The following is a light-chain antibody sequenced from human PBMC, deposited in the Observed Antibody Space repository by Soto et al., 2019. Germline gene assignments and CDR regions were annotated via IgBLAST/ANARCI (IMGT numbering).Light chain of an antibody. CDR1: SSDVGGYNY. CDR2: EVT. Sequence: SVLTQPPSASGSPGQSVAISCTGTSSDVGGYNYVYWYQQYPGKAPKLIMYEVTKRPSGVPDRFSGSKSGNTASLTVSGLQAEDEGDYYCCSYVGSNNYVFGTGTKVTVL. CDR3: CSYVGSNNYV. V-gene: IGLV2-8*01. J-gene: IGLJ1*01.